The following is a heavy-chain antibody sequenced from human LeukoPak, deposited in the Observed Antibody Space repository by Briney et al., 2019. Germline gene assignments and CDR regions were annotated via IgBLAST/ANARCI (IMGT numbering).Heavy chain of an antibody. D-gene: IGHD3-3*02. V-gene: IGHV1-18*01. Sequence: ASVKDSCKASGYTFTGYGISWVRQAPGQGVEWMGWITTYNGNTNFAQKVQGRVTMTTDTSTSTAYMELRSLRSDDTAVYYCARCILATCRYLPSFDFWGQGTLVTVSS. CDR2: ITTYNGNT. CDR3: ARCILATCRYLPSFDF. CDR1: GYTFTGYG. J-gene: IGHJ4*02.